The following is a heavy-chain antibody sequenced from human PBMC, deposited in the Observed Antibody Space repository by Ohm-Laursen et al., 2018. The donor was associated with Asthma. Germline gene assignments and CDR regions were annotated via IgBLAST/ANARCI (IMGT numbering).Heavy chain of an antibody. CDR1: GGPISSYY. V-gene: IGHV4-59*01. Sequence: GTLSLTCTVSGGPISSYYWSWIRQPPGKGLEWIGYIYYSGSTNYNPSLKSRVTISVDTSKNQFSLKLSSVTAADTAVYYCARSGWPVDGLDVWGQGTTVTVSS. CDR3: ARSGWPVDGLDV. CDR2: IYYSGST. J-gene: IGHJ6*02. D-gene: IGHD1-26*01.